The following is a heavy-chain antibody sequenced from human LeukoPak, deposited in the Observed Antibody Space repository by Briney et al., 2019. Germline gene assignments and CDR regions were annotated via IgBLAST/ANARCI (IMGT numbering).Heavy chain of an antibody. V-gene: IGHV3-30*04. D-gene: IGHD4-17*01. CDR3: ARSYGDPTTNYYYGMDV. CDR1: GFTFSSYA. CDR2: IPYDGSNK. J-gene: IGHJ6*02. Sequence: GGSLRLSCAASGFTFSSYAMHWVRQAPGKGLEWVAVIPYDGSNKYYADSVKGRFTISRDNSKNTLYLQMNSLRAEDTAVYYCARSYGDPTTNYYYGMDVWGQGTTVTVSS.